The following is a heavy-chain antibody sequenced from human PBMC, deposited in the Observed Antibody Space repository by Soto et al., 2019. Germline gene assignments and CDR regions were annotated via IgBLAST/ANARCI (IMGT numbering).Heavy chain of an antibody. CDR2: IVLIFGSP. D-gene: IGHD3-10*01. CDR3: ARSYFGEQIINEGFSSRGLDV. J-gene: IGHJ6*02. CDR1: GGTFSRSA. V-gene: IGHV1-69*01. Sequence: QVQLVQSGAEVKKPGSSVKVSCKASGGTFSRSAISWVRQAPGQGLEWMGGIVLIFGSPNYSQKFQGRLTITADGPTSTAYMEMSSLKSDDTAVYFCARSYFGEQIINEGFSSRGLDVWGQGTTVTVSS.